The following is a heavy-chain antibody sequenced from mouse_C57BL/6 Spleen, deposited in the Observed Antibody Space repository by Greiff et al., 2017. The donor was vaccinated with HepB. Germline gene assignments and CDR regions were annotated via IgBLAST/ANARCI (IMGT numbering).Heavy chain of an antibody. Sequence: QVQLKQPGAELVRPGSSVKLSCKASGYTFTSYWMHWVKQRPIQGLEWIGNIDPSDSETHYNQKFKDKATLTVDKSSSTAYMQLSSLTSEDSAVYYCARSPLLRYYFDYWGQGTTLTVSS. J-gene: IGHJ2*01. CDR2: IDPSDSET. D-gene: IGHD1-1*01. CDR3: ARSPLLRYYFDY. CDR1: GYTFTSYW. V-gene: IGHV1-52*01.